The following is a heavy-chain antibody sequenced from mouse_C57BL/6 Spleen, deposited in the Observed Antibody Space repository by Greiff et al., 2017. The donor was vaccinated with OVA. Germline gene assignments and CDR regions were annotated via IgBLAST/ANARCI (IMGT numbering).Heavy chain of an antibody. CDR1: GYTFTSYG. J-gene: IGHJ4*01. V-gene: IGHV1-81*01. CDR2: IYPRSGNT. Sequence: QVHVKQSGAELARPGASVKLSCKASGYTFTSYGISWVKQRTGQGLEWIGEIYPRSGNTYYNEKFKGKATLTADKSSSTAYMELRSLTSEDSAVYFCARDREGYAMDYWGQGTSVTVSS. CDR3: ARDREGYAMDY.